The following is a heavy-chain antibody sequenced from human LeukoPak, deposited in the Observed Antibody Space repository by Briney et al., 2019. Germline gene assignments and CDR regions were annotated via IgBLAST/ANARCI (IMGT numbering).Heavy chain of an antibody. V-gene: IGHV3-9*01. CDR2: ITWNGGII. Sequence: PPGRSLRLSCAASGFTFDDYAMHWVRQAPGKGLEWVSGITWNGGIIGYADSVKGRFTISRDNAKNSLFLQMNSLRAEDTAFYYCAKDAGSRWNDAFDFRGQGTMVTVSS. D-gene: IGHD6-13*01. J-gene: IGHJ3*01. CDR3: AKDAGSRWNDAFDF. CDR1: GFTFDDYA.